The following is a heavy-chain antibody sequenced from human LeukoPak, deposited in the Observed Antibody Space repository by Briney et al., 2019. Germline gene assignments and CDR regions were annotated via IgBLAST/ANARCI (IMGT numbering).Heavy chain of an antibody. V-gene: IGHV4-34*01. Sequence: PSETLSLTCAVYGGSFSGYYWSWIRQPPGKGLEWIGEINHSGSTNYNPSLKSRVTISVDTSKNQFSLKLSSVTAADTAVYYCVRGPHLTMVRTRYFDYWGQGTLVTVSS. CDR2: INHSGST. CDR3: VRGPHLTMVRTRYFDY. J-gene: IGHJ4*02. D-gene: IGHD3-10*01. CDR1: GGSFSGYY.